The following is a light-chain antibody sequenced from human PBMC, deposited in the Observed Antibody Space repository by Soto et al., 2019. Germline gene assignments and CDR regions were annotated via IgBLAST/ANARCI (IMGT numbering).Light chain of an antibody. J-gene: IGKJ1*01. CDR2: GAS. CDR3: QQYNNWPG. V-gene: IGKV3-15*01. Sequence: EIEMTQSPATLSLAPGERATLSCRASQSVSSNLAWYQQKPGQAPRLLIYGASTRATGIPARFSGSGSGTEFTLTISSLQSEDFAVYYCQQYNNWPGFGQGTKVDIK. CDR1: QSVSSN.